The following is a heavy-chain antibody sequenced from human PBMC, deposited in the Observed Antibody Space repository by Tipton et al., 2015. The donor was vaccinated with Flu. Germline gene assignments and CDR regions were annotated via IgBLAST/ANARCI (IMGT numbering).Heavy chain of an antibody. V-gene: IGHV4-4*07. CDR3: ARDPRGGASDY. J-gene: IGHJ4*02. CDR2: ISSSGTT. D-gene: IGHD1-26*01. CDR1: GGSISPYY. Sequence: TLSLTCIVSGGSISPYYWSWVRQSAGKGLEWIGRISSSGTTNYNPSFKNRVTMSVDTSENQFSLKLNSVTAADTAVYYCARDPRGGASDYWGQETLVTVSS.